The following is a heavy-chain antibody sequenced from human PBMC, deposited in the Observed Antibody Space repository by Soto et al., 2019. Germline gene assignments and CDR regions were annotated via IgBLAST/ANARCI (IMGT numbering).Heavy chain of an antibody. Sequence: QVQLVQSGAEEKKPGASVKVSCKASGYTFTSYAMHWVRQAPGQRLEWMGWINAGNGNTKYSQKFQGRVTITRDASASRAYMELSSLRSEDTVVYYCARDLDTAMARVPLIYYYGMDVWGQGTTVTVSS. D-gene: IGHD5-18*01. CDR2: INAGNGNT. V-gene: IGHV1-3*05. CDR3: ARDLDTAMARVPLIYYYGMDV. CDR1: GYTFTSYA. J-gene: IGHJ6*02.